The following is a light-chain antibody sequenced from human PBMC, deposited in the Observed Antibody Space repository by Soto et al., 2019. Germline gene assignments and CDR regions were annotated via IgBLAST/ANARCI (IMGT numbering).Light chain of an antibody. CDR3: MQVLETPFS. Sequence: DIVMTQSPLSLPVTPGEPASISCTSSQSLLHSNGYNYLAWYLQKPGQSPQLLVYLGSNRASGVPDRFSGSGSGTDFTLRITRVEGEDVGVYYCMQVLETPFSFGPGTKVDIK. V-gene: IGKV2-28*01. CDR1: QSLLHSNGYNY. J-gene: IGKJ3*01. CDR2: LGS.